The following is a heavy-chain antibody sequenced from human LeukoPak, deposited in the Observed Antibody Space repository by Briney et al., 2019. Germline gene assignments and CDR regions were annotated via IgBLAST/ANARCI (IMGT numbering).Heavy chain of an antibody. CDR3: AKSGLLWFGELLPNWFDP. CDR2: INSDGSST. V-gene: IGHV3-74*01. J-gene: IGHJ5*02. CDR1: GFTFSGYW. D-gene: IGHD3-10*01. Sequence: GGSLRLSCAASGFTFSGYWMHWVRQAPGKGLVWVSRINSDGSSTTYAGSVKGRFTISRDNARNTLYLQMNTLRAEDTAVYYCAKSGLLWFGELLPNWFDPWGQGTLVTVSS.